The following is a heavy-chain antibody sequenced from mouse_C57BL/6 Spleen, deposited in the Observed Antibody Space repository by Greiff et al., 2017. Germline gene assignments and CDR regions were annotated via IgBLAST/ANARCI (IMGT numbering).Heavy chain of an antibody. J-gene: IGHJ1*03. CDR2: IHPNSGST. CDR3: AGLWLRRVARYFDV. CDR1: GYTFTSYW. D-gene: IGHD2-2*01. V-gene: IGHV1-64*01. Sequence: QVQLQQPGAELVKPGASVKLSCKASGYTFTSYWMHWVKQRPGQGLEWIGMIHPNSGSTNYNEKFKSKATLTVDKSSSTAYMQLSSLTSEDSAVYYCAGLWLRRVARYFDVWGTGTTVTVSS.